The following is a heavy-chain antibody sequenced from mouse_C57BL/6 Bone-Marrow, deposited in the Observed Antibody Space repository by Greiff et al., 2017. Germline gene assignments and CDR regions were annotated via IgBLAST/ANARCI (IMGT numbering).Heavy chain of an antibody. J-gene: IGHJ2*01. CDR1: GYAFSSSW. V-gene: IGHV1-82*01. Sequence: VQLQQSGPELVKPGASVKISCKASGYAFSSSWMNWVKQRPGKGLEWIGRISPGDGDTNYNGKFKGKATLTADNSSSTAYMQLSSLTSEDSAVYFCAPGAYGSYWGQGTTLTVSS. CDR3: APGAYGSY. D-gene: IGHD1-1*01. CDR2: ISPGDGDT.